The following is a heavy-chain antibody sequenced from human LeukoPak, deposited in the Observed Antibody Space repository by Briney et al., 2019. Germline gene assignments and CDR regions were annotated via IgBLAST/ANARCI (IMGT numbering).Heavy chain of an antibody. CDR2: ISSTSNHK. D-gene: IGHD6-13*01. CDR3: ATRVTADSYDASDI. V-gene: IGHV3-21*06. J-gene: IGHJ3*02. Sequence: GGSLRLSCAASGFIFRSFSMTWVRQAPGKGLEWVASISSTSNHKYHADSVKGRFTISRDNDKNSLYLQMNSLRAEDTALYYCATRVTADSYDASDIWGQGIMVTVSS. CDR1: GFIFRSFS.